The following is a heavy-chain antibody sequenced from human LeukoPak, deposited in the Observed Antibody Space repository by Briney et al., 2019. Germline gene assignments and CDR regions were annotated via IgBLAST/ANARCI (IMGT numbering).Heavy chain of an antibody. D-gene: IGHD1-20*01. Sequence: ASVKVSCKASGYTFTGYYMHWVRQAPGQGLEWMGRINPNSGGTNYAQKFQGRVTMTRDTSISTAYMELSRLRSDDTAVYYCARGPGITGTEDTFDYWGQGTLVTVSS. V-gene: IGHV1-2*06. CDR3: ARGPGITGTEDTFDY. CDR2: INPNSGGT. CDR1: GYTFTGYY. J-gene: IGHJ4*02.